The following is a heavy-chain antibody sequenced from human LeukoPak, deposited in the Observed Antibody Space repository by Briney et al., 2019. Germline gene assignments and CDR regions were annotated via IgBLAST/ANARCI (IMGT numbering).Heavy chain of an antibody. CDR1: GGTFNRYG. D-gene: IGHD6-6*01. V-gene: IGHV1-69*05. CDR2: IIPFLGTP. Sequence: SVTVSFKASGGTFNRYGFTWVCQAPGQGLEWMGGIIPFLGTPNYAQKFQGRVTITTDESTSTAYMEVSSLTSEDTAVYYCATTGQLVPDYYHYYMDVWGLGTTVTVSS. J-gene: IGHJ6*03. CDR3: ATTGQLVPDYYHYYMDV.